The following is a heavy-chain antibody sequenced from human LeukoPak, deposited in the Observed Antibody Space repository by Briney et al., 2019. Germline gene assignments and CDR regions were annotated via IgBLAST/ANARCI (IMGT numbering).Heavy chain of an antibody. CDR2: IYYSGST. J-gene: IGHJ4*02. D-gene: IGHD2-2*01. CDR3: ARSVHAADGVEFDY. Sequence: SETLSLTCTVSGDSISSYYCGWIRQPPGKGLEWIGYIYYSGSTSYNPSLKSRVTMSVDTSKNQFSLQLNSVTPEDTAVYYCARSVHAADGVEFDYWGQGTLVTVSS. CDR1: GDSISSYY. V-gene: IGHV4-59*12.